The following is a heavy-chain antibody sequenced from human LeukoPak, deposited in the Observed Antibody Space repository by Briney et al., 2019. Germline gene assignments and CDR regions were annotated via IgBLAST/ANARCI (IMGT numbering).Heavy chain of an antibody. D-gene: IGHD5-18*01. CDR3: VRDRGGYTFDD. J-gene: IGHJ4*02. CDR1: GFTFSSYD. Sequence: GGSLRLSCAASGFTFSSYDMNWVRQAPGKGLEWVSCISANSHYIYYADSVKGRFTISRDNAKISLYLQMNSLRAEDTAVYYCVRDRGGYTFDDWGQGTLVTVSS. V-gene: IGHV3-21*01. CDR2: ISANSHYI.